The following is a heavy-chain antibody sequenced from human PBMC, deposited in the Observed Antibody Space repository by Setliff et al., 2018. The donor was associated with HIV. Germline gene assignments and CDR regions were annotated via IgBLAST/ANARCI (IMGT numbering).Heavy chain of an antibody. V-gene: IGHV4-39*01. CDR2: VYYSGNT. CDR1: GGSISSSSYY. Sequence: SETLSLTCTVSGGSISSSSYYRGWIRHSPGKGLGWIGSVYYSGNTYNNPSLKSRVTISVDTSKNQFSLKLSSVTAADTAVYYCARLGSGYKNWYFDLWGRGALVTVSS. CDR3: ARLGSGYKNWYFDL. D-gene: IGHD3-22*01. J-gene: IGHJ2*01.